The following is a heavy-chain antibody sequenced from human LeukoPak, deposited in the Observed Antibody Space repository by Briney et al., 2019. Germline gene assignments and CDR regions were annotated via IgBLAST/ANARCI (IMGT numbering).Heavy chain of an antibody. D-gene: IGHD1-7*01. CDR3: ARGNNWNLSFDY. CDR1: GGSISSGGYD. J-gene: IGHJ4*02. V-gene: IGHV4-30-2*01. CDR2: IYHSGST. Sequence: SETLSLTCTVSGGSISSGGYDWSWIRQPPGKGLEWIGYIYHSGSTYYNPSLKSRVTMSVERSQNQFSLKVSSVTVADTAVYYCARGNNWNLSFDYWGQGSLVTVSS.